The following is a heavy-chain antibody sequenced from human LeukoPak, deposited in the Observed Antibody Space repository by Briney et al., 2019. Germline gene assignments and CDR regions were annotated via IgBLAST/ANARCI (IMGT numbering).Heavy chain of an antibody. CDR2: VSGSGGAT. Sequence: GGSLRLSCAASGFTFNKYAMSWVRQAPGMGLEWLSYVSGSGGATYYADSVKGRFTISRDNSKNTVYLQMGSLRAEDTAVYYFAKNRGGTYKYYMDVWGNGTTVTVSS. CDR3: AKNRGGTYKYYMDV. D-gene: IGHD1-1*01. V-gene: IGHV3-23*01. CDR1: GFTFNKYA. J-gene: IGHJ6*03.